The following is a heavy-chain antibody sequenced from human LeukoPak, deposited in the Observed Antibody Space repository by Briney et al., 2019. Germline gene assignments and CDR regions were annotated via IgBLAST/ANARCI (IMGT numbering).Heavy chain of an antibody. CDR2: ISSSSIYI. J-gene: IGHJ4*02. CDR3: AREISEGSGYYYFDY. V-gene: IGHV3-21*06. Sequence: GGSLRLSCAASGFTFSSYSMNWVRQAPGKGLEWVSSISSSSIYIYYADSVKGRFTISRDNANSLYLQMNSLRAEDTAVYYCAREISEGSGYYYFDYWGQGTLVTVSS. CDR1: GFTFSSYS. D-gene: IGHD6-19*01.